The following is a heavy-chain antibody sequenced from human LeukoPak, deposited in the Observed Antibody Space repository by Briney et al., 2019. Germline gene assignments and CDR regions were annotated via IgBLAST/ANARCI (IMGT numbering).Heavy chain of an antibody. V-gene: IGHV3-49*03. CDR1: GFSFGEYA. Sequence: GGSLRLSCTASGFSFGEYALSWFRQAPGKGLEWVSFIRSNTYGGTTEYAASVEGRFTISREDSKSIVYLQMNSLKTEDTAMYYCTRVRYISGWTPGYWGQGTLVTVSS. CDR3: TRVRYISGWTPGY. CDR2: IRSNTYGGTT. J-gene: IGHJ4*02. D-gene: IGHD6-19*01.